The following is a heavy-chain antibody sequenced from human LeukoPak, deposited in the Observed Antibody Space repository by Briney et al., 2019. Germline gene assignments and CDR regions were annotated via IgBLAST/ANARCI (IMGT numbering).Heavy chain of an antibody. Sequence: SETLSLTCTVSCASISSWYWSWIRQPPGKGLEWIGNIHGSGNTNYNPSLKSRLSMSLDTSRNQFSLNLTSVTAADTATYYCARETMLAGFASGLGFNYWGQGILVIVSS. CDR2: IHGSGNT. V-gene: IGHV4-59*01. CDR1: CASISSWY. D-gene: IGHD6-19*01. CDR3: ARETMLAGFASGLGFNY. J-gene: IGHJ4*02.